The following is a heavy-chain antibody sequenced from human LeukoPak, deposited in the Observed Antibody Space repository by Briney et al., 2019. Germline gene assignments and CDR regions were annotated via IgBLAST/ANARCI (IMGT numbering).Heavy chain of an antibody. CDR3: ARVLGYSPYYFDY. CDR2: INPNSGGT. D-gene: IGHD3-22*01. CDR1: GYTFNGYY. J-gene: IGHJ4*02. V-gene: IGHV1-2*02. Sequence: ASVKVSCKVSGYTFNGYYMRWVRQTPGQGLEWMGWINPNSGGTNYAQKFQGRVTMTRDTSISAAYMELSRLRSDDTAVYYCARVLGYSPYYFDYWGQGTLVTVSS.